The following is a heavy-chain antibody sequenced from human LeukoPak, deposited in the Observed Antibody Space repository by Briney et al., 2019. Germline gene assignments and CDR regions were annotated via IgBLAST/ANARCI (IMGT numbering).Heavy chain of an antibody. CDR2: ISYDGSNK. CDR3: AREKSGWYGTDAFDI. CDR1: GFTFSSYA. Sequence: GGSLRLSCAASGFTFSSYAMHWVRQAPGKGLEWVAVISYDGSNKYYADSVKGRFTISRDNSKNTLYLQMNSLRAEDTAVYYCAREKSGWYGTDAFDIWGQGTMVTVSS. D-gene: IGHD6-19*01. V-gene: IGHV3-30*04. J-gene: IGHJ3*02.